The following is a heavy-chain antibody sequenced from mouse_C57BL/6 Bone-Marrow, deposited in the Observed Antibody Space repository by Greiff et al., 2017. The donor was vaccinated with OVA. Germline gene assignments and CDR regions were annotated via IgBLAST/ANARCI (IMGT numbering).Heavy chain of an antibody. CDR3: ARSNYWYFDV. Sequence: EVQVVESGGGLVKPGGSLKLSCAASGMHWVRQAPEKGLEWVAYISSGSSTIYYADTVKGRFTISRDNAKNTLFLQMTSLRSEDTAMYYCARSNYWYFDVWGTGTTVTVSS. CDR1: G. J-gene: IGHJ1*03. CDR2: ISSGSSTI. V-gene: IGHV5-17*01.